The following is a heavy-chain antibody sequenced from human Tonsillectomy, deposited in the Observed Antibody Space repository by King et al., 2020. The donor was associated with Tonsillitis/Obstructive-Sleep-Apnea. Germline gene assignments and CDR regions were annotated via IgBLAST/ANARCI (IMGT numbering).Heavy chain of an antibody. CDR1: GYRFTSYW. Sequence: QLVQSGAEVKKPGESLKISCKGSGYRFTSYWIGWARQMPGKGLEWMGIIYPGDSDTRYSPSFQGQVTISADKSISTAYLQWSSLKASDTAMYYCARQATSYYYYMDVWGKGTTVTVSS. CDR3: ARQATSYYYYMDV. V-gene: IGHV5-51*01. CDR2: IYPGDSDT. J-gene: IGHJ6*03. D-gene: IGHD1-26*01.